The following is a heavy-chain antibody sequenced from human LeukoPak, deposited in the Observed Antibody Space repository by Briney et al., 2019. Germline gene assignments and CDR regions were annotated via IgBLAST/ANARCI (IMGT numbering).Heavy chain of an antibody. Sequence: GGSLRLSCAASGFTVSSNYMSWVRQAPGKGLEWVSVIYSGGSTYYADSVKGRFTISRDNSKNTLYLQMNSLRAEDTAVYYCAETYYDILTGSPWGQGTLVTVSS. D-gene: IGHD3-9*01. V-gene: IGHV3-53*01. J-gene: IGHJ4*02. CDR3: AETYYDILTGSP. CDR1: GFTVSSNY. CDR2: IYSGGST.